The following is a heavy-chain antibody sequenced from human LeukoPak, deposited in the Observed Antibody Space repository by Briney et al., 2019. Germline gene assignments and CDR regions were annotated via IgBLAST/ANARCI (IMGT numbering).Heavy chain of an antibody. D-gene: IGHD6-13*01. CDR1: GFTFNTYW. CDR2: INGDGSST. Sequence: PGGNLRLSGAASGFTFNTYWMHWVRQAPGQGLVWGSRINGDGSSTTNADYVKGRLAISTENAKNTLDLQMNSLRAEDTAVYYCARGLAARGATMDVWGKGTTVTVSS. V-gene: IGHV3-74*01. CDR3: ARGLAARGATMDV. J-gene: IGHJ6*03.